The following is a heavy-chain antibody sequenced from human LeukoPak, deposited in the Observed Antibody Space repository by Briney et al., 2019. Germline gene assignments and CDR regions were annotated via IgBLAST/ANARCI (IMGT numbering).Heavy chain of an antibody. D-gene: IGHD1-26*01. CDR3: ARHFLGGSCNWFDP. J-gene: IGHJ5*02. CDR1: GGSISRYY. Sequence: SETLSLTCTVSGGSISRYYWSWIRQPPGKGLEWIGYIYYSGSTNYNPSLKSRVTISVDTSKNQFSLKLSSVTAADTAVYYCARHFLGGSCNWFDPWGQGTLVTVSS. CDR2: IYYSGST. V-gene: IGHV4-59*08.